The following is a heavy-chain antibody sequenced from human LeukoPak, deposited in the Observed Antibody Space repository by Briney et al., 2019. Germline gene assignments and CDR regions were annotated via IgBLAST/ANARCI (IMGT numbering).Heavy chain of an antibody. CDR3: ARAVPITMIVVVGYAFDI. J-gene: IGHJ3*02. CDR2: INHSGST. Sequence: ASETLSPTCAVYGGSFSGYYWSWIRQPPGKGLEWIGEINHSGSTNYNPSLKSRVTISVDTSKNQFSLKLSSVTAADTAVYYCARAVPITMIVVVGYAFDIWGQGTMVTVSS. V-gene: IGHV4-34*01. D-gene: IGHD3-22*01. CDR1: GGSFSGYY.